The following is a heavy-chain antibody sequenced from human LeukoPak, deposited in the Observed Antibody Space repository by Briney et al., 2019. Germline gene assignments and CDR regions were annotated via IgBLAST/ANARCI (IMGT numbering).Heavy chain of an antibody. CDR3: ATARNFRFEY. D-gene: IGHD1-7*01. J-gene: IGHJ4*02. Sequence: GGSLRLSCATSGLTFRTTWLHWVRQAPGKGLMWVSRMNGEGTTIDYADSVKGRFTVSRDYAKNTLFLQMNNLRTEDTALYFCATARNFRFEYWGQGSLVIVSA. CDR2: MNGEGTTI. CDR1: GLTFRTTW. V-gene: IGHV3-74*01.